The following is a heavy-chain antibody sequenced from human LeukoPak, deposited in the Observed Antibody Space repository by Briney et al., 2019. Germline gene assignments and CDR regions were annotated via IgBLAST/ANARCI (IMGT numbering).Heavy chain of an antibody. Sequence: GASVKVSCKASGYTFTGYYMHWVRQAPGQGLEWMGWINPNSGGTNYAQKFQGRVTMTRDTSISTAYMELSWLRSDDTAVYYCARPYSSGWYYFDYWGQGTLVTVSS. CDR1: GYTFTGYY. CDR3: ARPYSSGWYYFDY. CDR2: INPNSGGT. J-gene: IGHJ4*02. D-gene: IGHD6-19*01. V-gene: IGHV1-2*02.